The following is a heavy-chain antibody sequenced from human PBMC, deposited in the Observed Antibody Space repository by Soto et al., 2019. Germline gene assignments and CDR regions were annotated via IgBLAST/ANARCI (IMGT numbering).Heavy chain of an antibody. CDR3: ARDHPQPRYQFDY. J-gene: IGHJ4*02. CDR1: GFTFSSYA. D-gene: IGHD1-20*01. V-gene: IGHV3-30-3*01. Sequence: PGGSLRLSCAASGFTFSSYAMHWVRQAPGKGLEWVAVISYDGSNKYYADSVKGRFTISRDNSKNTLYLQMNSLRAEDTAMYYCARDHPQPRYQFDYWGQGTLVTVSS. CDR2: ISYDGSNK.